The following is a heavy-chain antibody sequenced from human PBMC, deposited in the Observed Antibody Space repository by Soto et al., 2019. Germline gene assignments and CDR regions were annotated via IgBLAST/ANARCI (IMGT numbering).Heavy chain of an antibody. Sequence: SETLSLTCAVSGGSVISSDWWNWVRQPPGKGLEWIGEISHKGTTIYNPSLKSRVTISVDTSKNQFSLKLSSVTAADTAVYYCARLQLSQYYYMDVWGKGTTVTVSS. D-gene: IGHD5-18*01. V-gene: IGHV4-4*02. J-gene: IGHJ6*03. CDR3: ARLQLSQYYYMDV. CDR2: ISHKGTT. CDR1: GGSVISSDW.